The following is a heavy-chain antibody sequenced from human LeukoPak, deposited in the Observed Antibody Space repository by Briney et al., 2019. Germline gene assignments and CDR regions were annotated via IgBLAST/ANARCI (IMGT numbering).Heavy chain of an antibody. Sequence: GRSLRLSCAASGFTFSSYAMHWVRQAPGKGLEWIAVISYDGSNKYYADSVKGRFTISRDNSKNTLYVQMDSLRVEDTAVYYCARGYSGSYHLSTPYNWFDPWGQGTLVTVSS. CDR3: ARGYSGSYHLSTPYNWFDP. V-gene: IGHV3-30-3*01. J-gene: IGHJ5*02. CDR1: GFTFSSYA. CDR2: ISYDGSNK. D-gene: IGHD1-26*01.